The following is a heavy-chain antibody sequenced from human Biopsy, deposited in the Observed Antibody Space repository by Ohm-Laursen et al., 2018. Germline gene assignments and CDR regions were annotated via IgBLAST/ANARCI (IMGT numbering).Heavy chain of an antibody. Sequence: SVKVSCKVSGVTFSASVISWVRLAPGHGLEFVGGIIPIFQTTHYAQSCQGRVTIVADKSTSTAYMELSSLRSDDAAIYYCATVRGLVWFGELIAWGQGTLVTVSS. CDR1: GVTFSASV. V-gene: IGHV1-69*06. CDR3: ATVRGLVWFGELIA. J-gene: IGHJ4*03. D-gene: IGHD3-10*01. CDR2: IIPIFQTT.